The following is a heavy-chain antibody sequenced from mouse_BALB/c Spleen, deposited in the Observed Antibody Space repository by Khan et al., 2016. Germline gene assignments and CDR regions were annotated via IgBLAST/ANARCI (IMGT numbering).Heavy chain of an antibody. CDR2: INPYNDDT. V-gene: IGHV1S136*01. D-gene: IGHD2-4*01. CDR1: GYTFTNYV. Sequence: VQLQQSGPELVKPGASVKMSCKASGYTFTNYVIHWVKQKPGQGLEWIGYINPYNDDTKYNEKFKGKATLTSDKSSSTAYMELSSLTSEDSADYFCARVDYDGDWYCDVWGAGTTVTVSS. CDR3: ARVDYDGDWYCDV. J-gene: IGHJ1*01.